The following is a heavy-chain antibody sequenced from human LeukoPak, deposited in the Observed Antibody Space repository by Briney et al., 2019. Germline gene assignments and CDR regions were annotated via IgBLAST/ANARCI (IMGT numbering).Heavy chain of an antibody. D-gene: IGHD5-12*01. V-gene: IGHV3-15*01. J-gene: IGHJ4*02. CDR3: TTGMAKTTLPFDY. Sequence: GGSLRLSCAASGFTFTNAWMRWVRQAPGKGLEPAGPSKSKNDGGTTDHAAPVKGRFTISRDDSKNTLYLQMNSLKADDTAVYYCTTGMAKTTLPFDYWGQGTLVTVSS. CDR1: GFTFTNAW. CDR2: SKSKNDGGTT.